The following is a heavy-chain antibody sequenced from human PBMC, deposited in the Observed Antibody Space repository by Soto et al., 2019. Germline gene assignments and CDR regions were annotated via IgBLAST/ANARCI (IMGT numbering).Heavy chain of an antibody. D-gene: IGHD3-3*01. V-gene: IGHV4-34*01. Sequence: QVQLQQWGAGLLKPSETLSLTCAVYGGSFSGYYWSWIRQPPGKGLEWIGEINHSGSTNYNPSLKSRVTISVDTSKNQFSLKLSSVTAADTAVYYCARLADGAYYDFWRGMDVWGQGTTVTVSS. CDR1: GGSFSGYY. CDR3: ARLADGAYYDFWRGMDV. CDR2: INHSGST. J-gene: IGHJ6*02.